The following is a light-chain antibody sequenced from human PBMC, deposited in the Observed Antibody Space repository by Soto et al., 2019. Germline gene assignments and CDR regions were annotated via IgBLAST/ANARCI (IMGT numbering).Light chain of an antibody. CDR3: QQRSNWPPMYT. CDR1: QSVSSY. V-gene: IGKV3-11*01. Sequence: EIVLTQSPATLSLFPGEKAPPSGRASQSVSSYLPWYQQKPAQAPRLLIYDASNRATGIPARFSGSGSGTDFTLTISSLEPEDFAVYYCQQRSNWPPMYTFGQGTKLEIK. J-gene: IGKJ2*01. CDR2: DAS.